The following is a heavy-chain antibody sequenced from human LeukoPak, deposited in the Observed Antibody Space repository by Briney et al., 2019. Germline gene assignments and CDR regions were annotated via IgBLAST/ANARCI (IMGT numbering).Heavy chain of an antibody. CDR2: IWYDGSNK. Sequence: QPGGSLRLSCAASGFTFSSYGMHWVRQAPGKGLEWVAVIWYDGSNKYYADSVKGRFSISRDNSKNTLYLQMNSLRAEDTAVYYCARDGGYYYDSSGYSYFDYWGQGTLVTVSS. CDR3: ARDGGYYYDSSGYSYFDY. D-gene: IGHD3-22*01. V-gene: IGHV3-33*08. J-gene: IGHJ4*02. CDR1: GFTFSSYG.